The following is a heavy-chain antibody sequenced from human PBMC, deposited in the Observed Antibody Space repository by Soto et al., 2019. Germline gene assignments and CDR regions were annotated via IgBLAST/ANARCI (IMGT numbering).Heavy chain of an antibody. Sequence: SQTLSLTCAISGDSVSSNSAAWNWIRQSPSRGLEWLGRTYYRSKWYKDYAVSVKSRITINPDTSKKQFSLQLNSVTPEDTAEYYCARGDGSGWSRGGFDYWGQGTLVTVSS. CDR1: GDSVSSNSAA. J-gene: IGHJ4*02. D-gene: IGHD6-19*01. CDR2: TYYRSKWYK. V-gene: IGHV6-1*01. CDR3: ARGDGSGWSRGGFDY.